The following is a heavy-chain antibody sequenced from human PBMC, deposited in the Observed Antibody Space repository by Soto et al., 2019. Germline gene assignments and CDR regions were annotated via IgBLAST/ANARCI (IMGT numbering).Heavy chain of an antibody. CDR1: GGSIKNYF. D-gene: IGHD2-8*01. Sequence: PSETLSLTCTVSGGSIKNYFWSWIRQSPGKGLEWMGYVYSTGSTHYNPSLKSRLTMSVDTSKSHFSLRLTSVTTADTATYYCARADRFGVSISYLDLSGQGILVTVS. V-gene: IGHV4-59*01. CDR3: ARADRFGVSISYLDL. J-gene: IGHJ4*02. CDR2: VYSTGST.